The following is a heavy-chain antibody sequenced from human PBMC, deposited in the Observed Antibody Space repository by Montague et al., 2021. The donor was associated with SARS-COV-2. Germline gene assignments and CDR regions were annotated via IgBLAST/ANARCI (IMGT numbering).Heavy chain of an antibody. Sequence: SETLSLTCTVSGGSITSASAHWGWIRQPPGKGLEWIGTMYSSGRAYYDPSLKSRLTISVDASKKRFSLRLTSVTAADTSMYYCARLVLWEQAGNFFDAWGRGTLVTVSS. V-gene: IGHV4-39*01. D-gene: IGHD1/OR15-1a*01. CDR3: ARLVLWEQAGNFFDA. J-gene: IGHJ4*02. CDR1: GGSITSASAH. CDR2: MYSSGRA.